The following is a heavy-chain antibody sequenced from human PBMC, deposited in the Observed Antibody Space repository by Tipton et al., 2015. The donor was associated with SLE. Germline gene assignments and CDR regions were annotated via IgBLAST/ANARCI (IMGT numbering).Heavy chain of an antibody. CDR2: ISGSGGST. CDR3: AKDGGDIVVVPADPDY. J-gene: IGHJ4*02. V-gene: IGHV3-23*01. CDR1: GFTFSSYA. D-gene: IGHD2-2*01. Sequence: SLRLSCAASGFTFSSYAMSWVRQAPGKGLEWVSAISGSGGSTYYADSVKGRFTISRDNSKNTLYLQMNSLRAEDTAVYYCAKDGGDIVVVPADPDYWGQGTLVTVSS.